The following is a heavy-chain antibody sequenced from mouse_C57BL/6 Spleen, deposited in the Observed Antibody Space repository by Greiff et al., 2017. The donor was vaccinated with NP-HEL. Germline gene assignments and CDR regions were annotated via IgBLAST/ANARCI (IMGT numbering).Heavy chain of an antibody. J-gene: IGHJ2*01. CDR3: AREDYGSRFDY. V-gene: IGHV1-80*01. CDR1: GYAFSSYW. Sequence: VKLMESGAELVKPGASVKISCKASGYAFSSYWMNWVKQRPGKGLEWIGQIYPGDGDTNYNGKFKGKATLTADKSSSTAYMQLSSLTSEDSAVYFCAREDYGSRFDYWGQGTTLTVSS. D-gene: IGHD1-1*01. CDR2: IYPGDGDT.